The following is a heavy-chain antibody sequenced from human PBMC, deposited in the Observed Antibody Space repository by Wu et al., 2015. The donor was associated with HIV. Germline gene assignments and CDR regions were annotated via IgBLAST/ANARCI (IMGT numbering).Heavy chain of an antibody. Sequence: QVQLVQSGPEVKKSGASVSVSCKASGYSFTDYYLHWVRQAPGQGLQWMGWINPESGDTNYARAFRGRITMTRDTSINTAYMMLTGLRSNDTAVYFCARDWQFHVIFDDYYIDAWGKGTTVVVSS. J-gene: IGHJ6*03. CDR1: GYSFTDYY. V-gene: IGHV1-2*02. CDR3: ARDWQFHVIFDDYYIDA. CDR2: INPESGDT. D-gene: IGHD3-9*01.